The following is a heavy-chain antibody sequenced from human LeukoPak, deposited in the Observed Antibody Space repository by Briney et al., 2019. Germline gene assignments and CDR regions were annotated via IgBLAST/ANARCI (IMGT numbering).Heavy chain of an antibody. J-gene: IGHJ5*02. Sequence: SQTLSLTCTVSGGSISSGDYYWSWIRQPPGKGLEWIGYIYYSGSTYYNLSLKSRVTISVDTSKNQFSLKLSSVTAADTAVYYCARVVRAITIFGVATQFDPWGQGTLVTVSS. D-gene: IGHD3-3*01. CDR1: GGSISSGDYY. CDR2: IYYSGST. V-gene: IGHV4-30-4*01. CDR3: ARVVRAITIFGVATQFDP.